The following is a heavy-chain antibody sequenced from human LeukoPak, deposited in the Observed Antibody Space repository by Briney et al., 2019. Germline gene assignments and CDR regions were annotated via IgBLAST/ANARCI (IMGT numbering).Heavy chain of an antibody. CDR1: GFTFSSYW. V-gene: IGHV3-7*01. Sequence: GGSLRLSCAASGFTFSSYWMSWVRQAPGKGLEWVANIKQDGSEKYYVDSVKGRFTISRDNAKNSLYLQMSSLRAEDTAVYYCARGRDCAYPTLDYWGQGTLVIVSS. D-gene: IGHD2-21*02. J-gene: IGHJ4*02. CDR2: IKQDGSEK. CDR3: ARGRDCAYPTLDY.